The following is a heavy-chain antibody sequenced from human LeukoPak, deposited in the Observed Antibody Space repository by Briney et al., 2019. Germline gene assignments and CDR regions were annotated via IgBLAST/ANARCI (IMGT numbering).Heavy chain of an antibody. D-gene: IGHD3-3*01. CDR3: ARGRYYDFWSGYYTGSVDY. Sequence: PSETLSLTCTVSGGSISSYYWSWIRQPPGKGLEWIGYIYYSGSTNYNPSLKSRVTISVDTSKNQFSLKLSSVTAADTAVYYCARGRYYDFWSGYYTGSVDYWGQGTLVTVSS. CDR2: IYYSGST. V-gene: IGHV4-59*08. CDR1: GGSISSYY. J-gene: IGHJ4*02.